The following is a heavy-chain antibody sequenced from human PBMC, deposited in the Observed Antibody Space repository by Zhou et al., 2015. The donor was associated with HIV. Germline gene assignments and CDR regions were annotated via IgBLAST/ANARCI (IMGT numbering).Heavy chain of an antibody. CDR2: IIPILGIA. CDR1: GGTFSSYT. J-gene: IGHJ4*02. Sequence: QVQLVQSGAEVKKPGSSVKVSCKASGGTFSSYTISWVRQAPGQGLEWMGRIIPILGIANYAQKFQGRVTITADKSTSTAYMELSSLRSEDTAVYYCARGTKDYYGSEWYFDYWGQGTLVTVSS. D-gene: IGHD3-10*01. CDR3: ARGTKDYYGSEWYFDY. V-gene: IGHV1-69*02.